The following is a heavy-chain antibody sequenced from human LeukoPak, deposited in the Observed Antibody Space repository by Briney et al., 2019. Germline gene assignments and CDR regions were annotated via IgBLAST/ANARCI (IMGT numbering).Heavy chain of an antibody. CDR1: GYSFTTHW. J-gene: IGHJ4*02. D-gene: IGHD5-12*01. CDR2: IYPGDSDT. CDR3: ARYGDSYDSPYDY. V-gene: IGHV5-51*01. Sequence: TGESLKISCKASGYSFTTHWIGWVRQMPGKGLEWMGIIYPGDSDTRYSPSFQGHVTISADKSISTAYLQWSSLKASDTAMYFCARYGDSYDSPYDYWGQGTLVTVSS.